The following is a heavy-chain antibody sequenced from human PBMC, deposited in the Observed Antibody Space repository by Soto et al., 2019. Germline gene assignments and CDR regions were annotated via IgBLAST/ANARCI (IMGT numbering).Heavy chain of an antibody. J-gene: IGHJ4*02. CDR3: AVAYCGGDCYSDY. V-gene: IGHV3-21*01. D-gene: IGHD2-21*02. CDR1: GFTFSSYS. Sequence: EVQLVESGGGLVKPGGSLRLSCAASGFTFSSYSMNWVRQAPGKGLEWVSSISSSSSYIYYADSVKGRFTISRDNAKNSLYLQMNSLRAEDTAVYYCAVAYCGGDCYSDYWGQGTLVTVSS. CDR2: ISSSSSYI.